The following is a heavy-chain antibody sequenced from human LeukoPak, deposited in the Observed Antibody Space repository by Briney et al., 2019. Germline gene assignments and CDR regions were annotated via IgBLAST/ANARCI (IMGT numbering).Heavy chain of an antibody. V-gene: IGHV1-69*01. D-gene: IGHD6-13*01. J-gene: IGHJ6*03. CDR3: ARLSWQQLVGHYYYYMDV. Sequence: SVKVSCKASGGTFSGYAISWVRQAPGQGLEWMGGIIPIFGTANYAQKFQGRVTITADESTSTAYMELSSLRSEDTAVYYCARLSWQQLVGHYYYYMDVWGKGTTVTISS. CDR2: IIPIFGTA. CDR1: GGTFSGYA.